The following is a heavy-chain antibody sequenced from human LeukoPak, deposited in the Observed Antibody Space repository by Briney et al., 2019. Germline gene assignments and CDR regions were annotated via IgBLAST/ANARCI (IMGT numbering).Heavy chain of an antibody. CDR1: GGPFSGYY. CDR2: INHSGST. D-gene: IGHD3-10*01. V-gene: IGHV4-34*01. J-gene: IGHJ2*01. CDR3: AREAYYYGSGSYYNVPFWYFDL. Sequence: PSETLSLTCAVYGGPFSGYYWSWIRQPPGKGLEWIGEINHSGSTNYNPSLKSRVTISVDTSKNQFSLKLSSVTAADTAVYYCAREAYYYGSGSYYNVPFWYFDLWGRGTLVTVSS.